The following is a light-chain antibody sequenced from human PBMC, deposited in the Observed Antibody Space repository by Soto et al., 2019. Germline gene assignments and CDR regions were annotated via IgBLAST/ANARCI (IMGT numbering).Light chain of an antibody. J-gene: IGKJ1*01. Sequence: EIGLTQSPGTLSLSPGGRATLSCRASQSVSRNYVAWYQQKPGQAPRLLIYGASSRASGIPDRFSGSGSGADFTLSITRLEPEDFALYYCQQYGSSGTFGQGTKVDIK. CDR2: GAS. CDR1: QSVSRNY. CDR3: QQYGSSGT. V-gene: IGKV3-20*01.